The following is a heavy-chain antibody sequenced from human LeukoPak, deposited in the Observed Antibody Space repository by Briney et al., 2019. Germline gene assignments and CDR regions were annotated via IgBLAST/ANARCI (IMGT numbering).Heavy chain of an antibody. D-gene: IGHD4-17*01. Sequence: SETLSLTCAVSGVSISSGGYSWSWIRQPPGKGLEWIGYIYHSGSTYYNPSLKSRVTISVDRSKNQFSLKLSSVTAADTAVYYCASYGDWGAFDIWGQGTMVTVSS. V-gene: IGHV4-30-2*01. CDR3: ASYGDWGAFDI. CDR2: IYHSGST. CDR1: GVSISSGGYS. J-gene: IGHJ3*02.